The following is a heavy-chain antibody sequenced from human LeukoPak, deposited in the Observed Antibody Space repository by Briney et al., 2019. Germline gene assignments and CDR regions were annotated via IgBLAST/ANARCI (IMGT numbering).Heavy chain of an antibody. D-gene: IGHD1-26*01. CDR1: GGTFSSYA. V-gene: IGHV1-69*05. Sequence: TSVKVSCKASGGTFSSYAISWVRQAPGQGLEWMGGIIPIFGTANYAQKFQGRVTITTDESTSTAYMELSSLRSEDTAVYYCARAPSIVGATLAFDIWGQGTMVTVSS. J-gene: IGHJ3*02. CDR3: ARAPSIVGATLAFDI. CDR2: IIPIFGTA.